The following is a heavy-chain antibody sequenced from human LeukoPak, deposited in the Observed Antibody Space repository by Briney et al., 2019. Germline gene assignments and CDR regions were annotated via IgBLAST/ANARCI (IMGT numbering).Heavy chain of an antibody. CDR3: ARGRYLTTGGGAAAGFLDY. D-gene: IGHD6-13*01. V-gene: IGHV4-34*01. CDR1: GGSFSGYY. J-gene: IGHJ4*02. CDR2: INHSGST. Sequence: SETLSLTCGVDGGSFSGYYWNWIRQPPGKGLEWIGEINHSGSTNYNPSLKRRVTISVDASQNQFSVRLSSVTAADTAVYYCARGRYLTTGGGAAAGFLDYWGQGTLVTVSS.